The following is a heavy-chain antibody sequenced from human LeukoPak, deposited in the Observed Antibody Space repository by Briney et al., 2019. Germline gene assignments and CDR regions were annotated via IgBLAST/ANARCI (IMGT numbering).Heavy chain of an antibody. CDR1: GYTFTSYY. Sequence: ASVKLSCAASGYTFTSYYMHWVRQAPGQGLEWMGIINTSGGSTSYAQTFQGRVTMTRDTSTSTVYMELSSLRSEDTAVYYCARVGVIAITDYCDYWAQGTRVTVSS. CDR3: ARVGVIAITDYCDY. V-gene: IGHV1-46*03. J-gene: IGHJ4*02. D-gene: IGHD2-21*01. CDR2: INTSGGST.